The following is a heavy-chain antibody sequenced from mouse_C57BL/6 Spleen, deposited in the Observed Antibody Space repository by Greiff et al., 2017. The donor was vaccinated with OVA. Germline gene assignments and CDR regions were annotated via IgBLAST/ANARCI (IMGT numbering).Heavy chain of an antibody. CDR2: IYPGSGST. D-gene: IGHD3-2*02. Sequence: QVHVKQPGAELVKPGASVKMSCKASGYTFTSYWITWVKQRPGQGLEWIGDIYPGSGSTNYNEKFKSKATLTVDTSSSTAYMQLSSLTSEDSAVYYCARLRLHPFDYWGQGTTLTVSS. V-gene: IGHV1-55*01. J-gene: IGHJ2*01. CDR3: ARLRLHPFDY. CDR1: GYTFTSYW.